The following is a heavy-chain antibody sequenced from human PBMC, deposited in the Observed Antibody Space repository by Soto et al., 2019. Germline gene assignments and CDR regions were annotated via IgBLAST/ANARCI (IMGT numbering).Heavy chain of an antibody. CDR2: KTYDGSNK. J-gene: IGHJ4*02. V-gene: IGHV3-30-3*01. Sequence: QVQLVESGGGAVQPGRSLRLSCAASGFMFSSYAMHWVRQAPGKGLEWVAVKTYDGSNKYYADSVKGRFTISRDNSKNTLYLQMNSLRAEATAVYYCARAGGLLVDYWGQGTLVTVSS. D-gene: IGHD1-26*01. CDR1: GFMFSSYA. CDR3: ARAGGLLVDY.